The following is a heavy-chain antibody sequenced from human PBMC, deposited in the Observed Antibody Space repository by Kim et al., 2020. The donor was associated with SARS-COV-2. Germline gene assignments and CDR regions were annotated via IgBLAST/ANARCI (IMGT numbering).Heavy chain of an antibody. CDR3: ARAIVGDDDCSSASCYRNWYFDL. D-gene: IGHD2-2*01. CDR1: GGSISSGGYS. CDR2: IYHSGST. J-gene: IGHJ2*01. Sequence: SETLSLTCAVSGGSISSGGYSWSWIRQPPGKGLEWIGYIYHSGSTYYNPSLKSRVTISVDRSKNQFSLKLSSVTAADTAVYYCARAIVGDDDCSSASCYRNWYFDLWGRGTLVTVSS. V-gene: IGHV4-30-2*01.